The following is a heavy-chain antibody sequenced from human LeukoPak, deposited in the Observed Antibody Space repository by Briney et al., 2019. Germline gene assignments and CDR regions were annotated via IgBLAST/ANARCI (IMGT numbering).Heavy chain of an antibody. Sequence: PGASVKVSCKASGNTFTGYYMHWVRQAPGQGLEWMGRINPNSGGTNYAQKFQGRVTMTRDTSISTAYMELSRLRSDDTAVYYCARVHCTNGVCYLFDYWGQGTLVTVSS. V-gene: IGHV1-2*06. CDR2: INPNSGGT. J-gene: IGHJ4*02. CDR3: ARVHCTNGVCYLFDY. D-gene: IGHD2-8*01. CDR1: GNTFTGYY.